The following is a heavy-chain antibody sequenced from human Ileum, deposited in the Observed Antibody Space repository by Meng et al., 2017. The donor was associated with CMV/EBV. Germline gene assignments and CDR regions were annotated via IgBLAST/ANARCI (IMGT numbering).Heavy chain of an antibody. CDR3: ARRERISSGLEY. Sequence: QVQLVQSGAEVKKPGTSVKVSCKASGYTFTGNYIYWVRQAPGQGLEWMGWIDPNTGGTKYIQRFQGRVTMTGDTPISTAYMELSGLRFDDTAVYYCARRERISSGLEYWGQGTLVTVSS. J-gene: IGHJ4*02. D-gene: IGHD6-6*01. CDR2: IDPNTGGT. CDR1: GYTFTGNY. V-gene: IGHV1-2*02.